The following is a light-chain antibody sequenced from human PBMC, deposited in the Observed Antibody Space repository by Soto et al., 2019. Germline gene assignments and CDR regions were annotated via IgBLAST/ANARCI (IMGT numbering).Light chain of an antibody. J-gene: IGKJ1*01. CDR2: DAS. V-gene: IGKV1-5*01. Sequence: DTQMTQSPSTLSASVGDRVTITCRASQSISSWLAWYQQKPGKAPKLLIYDASSLESGVPSRFSGSGSGTEFTLTISSLQPDDFATYYCQQYNSYGTFGQGTKVAIK. CDR3: QQYNSYGT. CDR1: QSISSW.